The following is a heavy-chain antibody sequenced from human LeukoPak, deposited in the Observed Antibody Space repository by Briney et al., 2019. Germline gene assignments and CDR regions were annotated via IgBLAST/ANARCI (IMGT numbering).Heavy chain of an antibody. CDR1: GGSISSSSYY. Sequence: SETLSLTCTVSGGSISSSSYYWGWIRQPPGKGLEWIGSIYHSGSTYYNPSLKSRVTISVDTSKNQFSLKLSSVTAADTAVYYCAREISGWYDYWGQGTLVTVSS. CDR2: IYHSGST. D-gene: IGHD6-19*01. CDR3: AREISGWYDY. J-gene: IGHJ4*02. V-gene: IGHV4-39*07.